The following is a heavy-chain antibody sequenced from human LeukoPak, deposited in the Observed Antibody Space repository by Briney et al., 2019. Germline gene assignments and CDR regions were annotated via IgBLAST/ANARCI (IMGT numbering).Heavy chain of an antibody. CDR3: ARENKQLDYYYGMDV. D-gene: IGHD6-6*01. CDR2: INAGNGNT. Sequence: ASVKVSCKASGYTFTSYAMHWVRQAPGQRLEWMGWINAGNGNTKYSQKFQGGVTITRDTSASTAYMELSSLRSEDTAVYYCARENKQLDYYYGMDVWGQGTTVTVSS. J-gene: IGHJ6*02. V-gene: IGHV1-3*01. CDR1: GYTFTSYA.